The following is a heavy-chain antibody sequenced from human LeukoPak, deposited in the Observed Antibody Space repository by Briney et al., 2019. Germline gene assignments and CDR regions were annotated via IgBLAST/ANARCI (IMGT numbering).Heavy chain of an antibody. V-gene: IGHV3-23*01. D-gene: IGHD3-3*01. CDR1: GFTFSSYA. Sequence: AGGSLRLSCAASGFTFSSYAMSWVRQAPGKGLEWVSAISGSGGSTYYADSVKGRFTISRDNSKNTLYLQMNSLRAEDTAVYYCAKTGADDFWSGYYQRAHFQHWGQGTLVTVSS. CDR3: AKTGADDFWSGYYQRAHFQH. J-gene: IGHJ1*01. CDR2: ISGSGGST.